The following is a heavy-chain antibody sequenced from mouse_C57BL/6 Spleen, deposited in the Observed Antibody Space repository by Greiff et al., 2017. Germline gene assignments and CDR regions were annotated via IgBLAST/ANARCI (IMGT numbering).Heavy chain of an antibody. J-gene: IGHJ1*03. CDR3: AREGRGSSARGYFDV. D-gene: IGHD1-1*01. CDR2: IDPSDSET. CDR1: GYTFTSYW. V-gene: IGHV1-52*01. Sequence: QVQLQQPGAELVRPGSSVKLSCKASGYTFTSYWMHWVKQRPIQGLEWIGNIDPSDSETHYNQKFKDKATLTVDKSSSTAYMQLSSLPSEDSAVYYCAREGRGSSARGYFDVWGKGTTVTVSS.